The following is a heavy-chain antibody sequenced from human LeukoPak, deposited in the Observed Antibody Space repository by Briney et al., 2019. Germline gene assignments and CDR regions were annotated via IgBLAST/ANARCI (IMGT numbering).Heavy chain of an antibody. D-gene: IGHD3-22*01. V-gene: IGHV4-39*07. J-gene: IGHJ6*03. CDR2: IYYTGSS. CDR1: GGSIRSSDDY. CDR3: TRAASSGPLFTYHMDV. Sequence: PSETLSLTCSVSGGSIRSSDDYWGFVRQTPGKGLEWMGSIYYTGSSHYNPSLKSRATISVDTSKNQFSLKLTSVTAADTAVYYCTRAASSGPLFTYHMDVWGKGTTVTVSS.